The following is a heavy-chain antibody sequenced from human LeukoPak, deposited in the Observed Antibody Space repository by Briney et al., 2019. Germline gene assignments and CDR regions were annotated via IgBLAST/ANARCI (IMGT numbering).Heavy chain of an antibody. CDR2: IYYSGST. CDR3: ERSWGPFDY. V-gene: IGHV4-59*01. J-gene: IGHJ4*02. CDR1: GGSISSYY. D-gene: IGHD7-27*01. Sequence: PSVTLSLTCTVSGGSISSYYWSWIRQPPGKGLEWIGYIYYSGSTNYNPSLKSRVTISVDTSKNQFSLKLSSVTAADTAVYYCERSWGPFDYWGQGTLVTVSS.